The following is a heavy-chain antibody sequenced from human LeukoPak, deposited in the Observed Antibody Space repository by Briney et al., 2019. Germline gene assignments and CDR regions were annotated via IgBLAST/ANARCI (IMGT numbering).Heavy chain of an antibody. J-gene: IGHJ5*02. V-gene: IGHV3-23*01. D-gene: IGHD3-9*01. CDR3: ARGRRYYDILTGYYRGDIDWFDP. CDR2: ISGSGGST. Sequence: GGSLRLSCAASGFTFSSYAMSWVRQAPGKGLEWVSAISGSGGSTYYADSVKGRFTISRDNSKNTLYLQMNSLRAEDTAVYYCARGRRYYDILTGYYRGDIDWFDPWGQGTLVTVSS. CDR1: GFTFSSYA.